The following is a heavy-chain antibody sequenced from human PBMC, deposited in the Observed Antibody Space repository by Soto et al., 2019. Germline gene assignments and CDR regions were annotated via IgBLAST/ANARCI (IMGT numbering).Heavy chain of an antibody. Sequence: ASVKFACTPSGCTFTSYDINWVRQATGQGLEWMGWMNPNSGNTGYAQKFQGRVTMTRNTSISTAYMELSSLRSEDTAVYYGARAFPTGVEDYYGRDV. CDR2: MNPNSGNT. CDR3: ARAFPTGVEDYYGRDV. V-gene: IGHV1-8*01. CDR1: GCTFTSYD. D-gene: IGHD3-3*01. J-gene: IGHJ6*01.